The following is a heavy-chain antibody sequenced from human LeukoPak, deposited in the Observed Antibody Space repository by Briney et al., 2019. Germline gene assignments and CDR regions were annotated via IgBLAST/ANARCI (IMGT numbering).Heavy chain of an antibody. V-gene: IGHV4-61*02. J-gene: IGHJ5*02. D-gene: IGHD1-1*01. CDR2: IYTSGST. Sequence: SETLPLACTVSGGSISSGSYYWSWIRQPAGKGLEWIGRIYTSGSTNYNPSLKSRVTISVDTSKNQFSLKLSSVTAADTAVYYCARLDGIPGWFDPWGQGTLVTVSS. CDR1: GGSISSGSYY. CDR3: ARLDGIPGWFDP.